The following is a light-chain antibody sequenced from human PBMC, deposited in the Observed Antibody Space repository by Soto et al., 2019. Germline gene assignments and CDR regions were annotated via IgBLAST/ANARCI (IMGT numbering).Light chain of an antibody. Sequence: SSALSQPLSVSVSPGQAARITCSGDALPKQYAYWYQQKPGQAPVLVIYKDSERPSGIPERFSGSSSGTTVTLTISGVQAEDEADYYCQSSDSSGTYVFGTGTKVTVL. CDR1: ALPKQY. J-gene: IGLJ1*01. CDR3: QSSDSSGTYV. V-gene: IGLV3-25*02. CDR2: KDS.